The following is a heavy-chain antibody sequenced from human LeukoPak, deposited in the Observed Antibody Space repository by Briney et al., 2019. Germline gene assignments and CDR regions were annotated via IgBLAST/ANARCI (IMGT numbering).Heavy chain of an antibody. V-gene: IGHV3-30-3*01. D-gene: IGHD4-11*01. CDR1: GFTFSSYA. CDR2: ISYDGSNK. J-gene: IGHJ4*02. CDR3: AREPTVTTFDY. Sequence: GGSLRLSCAASGFTFSSYAMHWVRQAPGKGLEWVAVISYDGSNKYYADSVKGRFTISRDNSKNTLYLQMNSLRAEDTAVYYSAREPTVTTFDYWGQGTLVTVSS.